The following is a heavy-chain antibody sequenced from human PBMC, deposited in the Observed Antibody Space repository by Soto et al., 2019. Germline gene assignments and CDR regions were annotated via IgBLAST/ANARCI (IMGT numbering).Heavy chain of an antibody. CDR3: ARVWTFHWYFDL. D-gene: IGHD1-1*01. CDR2: INYSGST. V-gene: IGHV4-59*01. J-gene: IGHJ2*01. Sequence: QVQLQESGPGLVKPSETLSLTCTVSGGSISSYYWGWIRQPPGKGLEWIGYINYSGSTNHNPSLKSRVTTSVDTSKNQFSLKLSSVTAADTAVYYCARVWTFHWYFDLWGRGTLVTVSS. CDR1: GGSISSYY.